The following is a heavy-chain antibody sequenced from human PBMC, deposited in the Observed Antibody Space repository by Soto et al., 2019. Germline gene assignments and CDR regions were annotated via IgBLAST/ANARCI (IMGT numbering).Heavy chain of an antibody. V-gene: IGHV3-30-3*01. CDR1: GFTFSSYA. D-gene: IGHD3-10*01. CDR2: ISYDGSNK. CDR3: AALGGSGSTFDY. J-gene: IGHJ4*02. Sequence: QVQLVESGGGVVQPGRSLRLSCAASGFTFSSYAMHWVRQAPGKGLEWVAVISYDGSNKYYADSVKGRFTISRDNSKNTLYLQMNSLRAEDTAVYYCAALGGSGSTFDYWGQGTLVTVSS.